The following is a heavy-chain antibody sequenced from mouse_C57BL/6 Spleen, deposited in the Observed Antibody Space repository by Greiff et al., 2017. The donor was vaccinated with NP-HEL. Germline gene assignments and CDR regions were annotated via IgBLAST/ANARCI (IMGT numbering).Heavy chain of an antibody. CDR3: ARLFLLLRSFYAMDY. J-gene: IGHJ4*01. CDR2: IYPGSGST. CDR1: GYTFTSYW. V-gene: IGHV1-55*01. Sequence: QVQLQQPGAELVKPGASVKMSCKASGYTFTSYWITWVKQRPGQGLEWIGDIYPGSGSTNYNEKFKSKATLTVDTSSSTAYMQLSSLTSEDSAVYYCARLFLLLRSFYAMDYWGQGTSVTVSS. D-gene: IGHD1-1*01.